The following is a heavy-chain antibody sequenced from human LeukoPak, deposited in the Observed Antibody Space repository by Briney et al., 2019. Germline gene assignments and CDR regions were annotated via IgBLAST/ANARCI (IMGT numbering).Heavy chain of an antibody. CDR3: ARDVLAAGATGTFDI. Sequence: GGSLRLSCAASTFTFSNYWMSWVRQAPGKGLEWVANIKQDGSEKYYVDSVKGRFTISRDNAKTSLYLQVNSLRAEDTAVYYCARDVLAAGATGTFDIWGQGTMVTVSS. V-gene: IGHV3-7*03. CDR1: TFTFSNYW. J-gene: IGHJ3*02. CDR2: IKQDGSEK. D-gene: IGHD1-14*01.